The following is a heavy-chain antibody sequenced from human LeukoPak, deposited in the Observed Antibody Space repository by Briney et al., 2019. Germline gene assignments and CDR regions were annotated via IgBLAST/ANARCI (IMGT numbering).Heavy chain of an antibody. CDR1: GFTFSTYA. D-gene: IGHD6-13*01. V-gene: IGHV3-23*01. Sequence: GGSLRLSCAASGFTFSTYAMSWVRQAPGKGLEWVSAINSGGSTYYADSLKGRFTISRDNSKNTLYLQMNSLRADDTAVYYCAKDWPSEWQQLPDYDAFDIWGQGTMVTVSS. CDR3: AKDWPSEWQQLPDYDAFDI. J-gene: IGHJ3*02. CDR2: INSGGST.